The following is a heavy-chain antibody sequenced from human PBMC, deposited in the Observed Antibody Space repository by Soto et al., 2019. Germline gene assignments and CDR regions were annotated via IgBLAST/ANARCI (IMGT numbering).Heavy chain of an antibody. CDR2: IYSGGST. J-gene: IGHJ6*02. D-gene: IGHD1-26*01. Sequence: QTGGSLRLSCAASGFTVSSNYMSWVRQAPGKGLEWVSVIYSGGSTYYADSVKGRFTISRDNSKNTLYLQMNSLRAEDTAVYYCARDLGGSYYYYGMDVWGQGTTVTVS. CDR3: ARDLGGSYYYYGMDV. CDR1: GFTVSSNY. V-gene: IGHV3-53*01.